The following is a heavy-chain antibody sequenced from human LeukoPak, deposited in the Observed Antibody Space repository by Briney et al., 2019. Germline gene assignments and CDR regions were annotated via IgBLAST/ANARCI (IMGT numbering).Heavy chain of an antibody. D-gene: IGHD6-13*01. J-gene: IGHJ6*02. CDR3: ARFPYSSSWYAHYYYYGMDV. CDR1: GFTVSSNY. CDR2: IYSGGST. V-gene: IGHV3-66*01. Sequence: GGSLRLSCAASGFTVSSNYMSWVRQAPGKGLEWVSVIYSGGSTYYADSVKGRFTISRDNSKNTLYLQMNSLRAEDTAVYYCARFPYSSSWYAHYYYYGMDVWGQGTTVTVSS.